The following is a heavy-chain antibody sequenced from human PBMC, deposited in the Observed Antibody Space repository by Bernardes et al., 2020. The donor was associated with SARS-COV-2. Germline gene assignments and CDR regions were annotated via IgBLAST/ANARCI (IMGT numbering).Heavy chain of an antibody. Sequence: SETLSLTCTVSGGSISSNTYYWGWIRQPPGKGLEWIGSIHYSGSTYYNPSLQSRVTISVDTSKNQFSLKLSSVTATDTAVYYCARHDIGYSSGWYGGRWLDPWGQGTLVTVSS. V-gene: IGHV4-39*01. J-gene: IGHJ5*02. D-gene: IGHD6-19*01. CDR2: IHYSGST. CDR1: GGSISSNTYY. CDR3: ARHDIGYSSGWYGGRWLDP.